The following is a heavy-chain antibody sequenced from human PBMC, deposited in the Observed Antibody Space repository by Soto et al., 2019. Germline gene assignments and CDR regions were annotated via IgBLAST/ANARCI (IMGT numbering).Heavy chain of an antibody. V-gene: IGHV4-31*03. CDR3: ARATYYYDSSGYSDRVLDY. Sequence: QVQLRESGPGLVKPSQTLSLTCTVSGGSISSGGYYWSWIRQHPGKGLEWVGCIFYSGNTYYTPSLKSRVTISVDTSKNQFSLKLSSVTAADTAVYYCARATYYYDSSGYSDRVLDYWGQGTLVTVSS. D-gene: IGHD3-22*01. CDR1: GGSISSGGYY. J-gene: IGHJ4*02. CDR2: IFYSGNT.